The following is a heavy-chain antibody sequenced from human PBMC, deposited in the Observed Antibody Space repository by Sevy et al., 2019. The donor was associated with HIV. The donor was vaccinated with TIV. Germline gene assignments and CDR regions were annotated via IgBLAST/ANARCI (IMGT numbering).Heavy chain of an antibody. CDR2: IYTSGST. J-gene: IGHJ4*02. CDR3: ARESGDCSSTSCYEGVFDY. CDR1: GGSINSGNYY. D-gene: IGHD2-2*01. Sequence: SETLSLTCTVSGGSINSGNYYWSWIRQPAGKGLEWIGRIYTSGSTNYNPSLKSRGTISVDTSKNQFSLKLSSVTAADTAVYYCARESGDCSSTSCYEGVFDYWGQGTLVTVSS. V-gene: IGHV4-61*02.